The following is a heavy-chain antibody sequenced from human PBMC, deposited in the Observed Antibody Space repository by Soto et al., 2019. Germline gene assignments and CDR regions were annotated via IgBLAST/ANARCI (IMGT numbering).Heavy chain of an antibody. Sequence: SETLSLTCTVSGGSISSYYWSWIRQPPGKGLEWIGYIYYSGSTNYNPSLKSRVTISVDTSKNQFSLKLSSVTAADTAVYYCARWPVPDAMPFDYWGQGTLVTVSS. V-gene: IGHV4-59*01. CDR1: GGSISSYY. CDR3: ARWPVPDAMPFDY. D-gene: IGHD2-2*01. J-gene: IGHJ4*02. CDR2: IYYSGST.